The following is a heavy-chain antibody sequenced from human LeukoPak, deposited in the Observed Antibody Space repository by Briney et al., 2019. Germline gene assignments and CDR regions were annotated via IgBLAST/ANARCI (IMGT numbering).Heavy chain of an antibody. CDR2: INSDGSIT. CDR3: AKEPINWNYYFDY. Sequence: GGSLRLSCAASGFSFNNYWIHWVRQVPGKGLVWVSRINSDGSITSYADPVKGRFTISRDNAKNTLYLQMNSLRAEDTAVYYCAKEPINWNYYFDYWGQGTLVTVSS. J-gene: IGHJ4*02. CDR1: GFSFNNYW. D-gene: IGHD1-7*01. V-gene: IGHV3-74*01.